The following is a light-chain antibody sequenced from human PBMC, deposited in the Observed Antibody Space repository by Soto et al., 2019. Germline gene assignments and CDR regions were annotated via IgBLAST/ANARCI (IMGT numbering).Light chain of an antibody. V-gene: IGKV3-20*01. CDR1: QSVSSSY. CDR2: GAS. CDR3: QQYGSSTIT. Sequence: EIVLTQSPGTLSLSPGERATLSCRASQSVSSSYLAWYQQKPGQAPRLLIYGASGRATGIPDRFSGSGSGTDFTLTISRLEPEDFAVYYCQQYGSSTITFGQGTLLEIK. J-gene: IGKJ5*01.